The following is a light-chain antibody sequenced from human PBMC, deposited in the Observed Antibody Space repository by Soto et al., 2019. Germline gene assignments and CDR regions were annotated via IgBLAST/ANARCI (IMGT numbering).Light chain of an antibody. J-gene: IGKJ1*01. V-gene: IGKV1-5*03. CDR1: QGIRID. Sequence: IQMTKYPYSLSASVGERVTITCGASQGIRIDLGWYQQKPGKAPKLLIYKASTLKSGVPSRFSGSGSGTEFTLTISSLQPDDFATYYCQHYNSYSEAFGQGTKVDIK. CDR3: QHYNSYSEA. CDR2: KAS.